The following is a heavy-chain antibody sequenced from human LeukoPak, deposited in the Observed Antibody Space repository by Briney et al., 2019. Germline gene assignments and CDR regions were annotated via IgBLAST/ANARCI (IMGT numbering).Heavy chain of an antibody. CDR2: INPSGGST. CDR1: GYTFTSYY. V-gene: IGHV1-46*01. J-gene: IGHJ4*02. D-gene: IGHD2-21*01. CDR3: ARRGDLYESLYYFDY. Sequence: ASVKVSCKASGYTFTSYYMHWVRQATGQGLEWTGIINPSGGSTSYAQKFQGRVTMTRDMSTSTVYMELSSLRSEDTAVYYCARRGDLYESLYYFDYWGQGTLVTVSS.